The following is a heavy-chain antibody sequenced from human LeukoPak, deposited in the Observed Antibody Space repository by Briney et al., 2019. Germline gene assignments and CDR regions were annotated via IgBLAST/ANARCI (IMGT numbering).Heavy chain of an antibody. Sequence: GGSLRLSCATSGFTFSSYAMSWVRQAPGKGLEWVSSISGSGGNTYYADSVKGRFTISRDYSKNSLYLQMNGLRAEDTAVYYCARDQYYDILTGYYYYYMDVWGKGTTVTIS. V-gene: IGHV3-23*01. J-gene: IGHJ6*03. CDR3: ARDQYYDILTGYYYYYMDV. D-gene: IGHD3-9*01. CDR2: ISGSGGNT. CDR1: GFTFSSYA.